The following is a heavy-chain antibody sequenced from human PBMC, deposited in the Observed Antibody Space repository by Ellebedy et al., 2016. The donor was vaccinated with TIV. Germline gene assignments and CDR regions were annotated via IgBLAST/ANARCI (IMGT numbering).Heavy chain of an antibody. CDR3: ARLDAIIDVKSLDY. Sequence: ASVKVSCKASGGTFSSYAISWVRQAPGQGLEWMGIINPSGGSTSYAQKFQGRVTMTRDTSTSTVYMELNSLRAEDTAVYYCARLDAIIDVKSLDYWGQGTLVTVSS. CDR1: GGTFSSYA. CDR2: INPSGGST. V-gene: IGHV1-46*01. D-gene: IGHD3-10*01. J-gene: IGHJ4*02.